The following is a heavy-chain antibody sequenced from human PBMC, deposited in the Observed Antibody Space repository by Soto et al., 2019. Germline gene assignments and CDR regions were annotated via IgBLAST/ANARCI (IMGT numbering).Heavy chain of an antibody. V-gene: IGHV4-34*01. CDR1: GWSFSGYY. CDR3: ARVGDTTMVRGVTATPVNYYYGMDV. Sequence: PSETLSLTCAVYGWSFSGYYWSWIRQPPGKGLEWIGEINHSGSTNYNPSLKSRVTISVDKSKNQFSLKLSSVTAADTAVYYCARVGDTTMVRGVTATPVNYYYGMDVWGQGTTVTVSS. D-gene: IGHD3-10*01. J-gene: IGHJ6*02. CDR2: INHSGST.